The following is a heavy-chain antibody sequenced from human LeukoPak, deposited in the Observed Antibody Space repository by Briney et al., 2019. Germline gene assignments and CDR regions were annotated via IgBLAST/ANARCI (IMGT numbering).Heavy chain of an antibody. Sequence: GGSLRLSCAASGFTFSSYAMSWVRQAPGKGLEWVSAISGSGGSTYYADCVKGRFTISRDNSKYTLYLQMNSLRAEDTAVYYCAKEDAGTAAEDGNWFDPWGQGTPVTVSS. D-gene: IGHD6-13*01. CDR1: GFTFSSYA. J-gene: IGHJ5*01. CDR2: ISGSGGST. CDR3: AKEDAGTAAEDGNWFDP. V-gene: IGHV3-23*01.